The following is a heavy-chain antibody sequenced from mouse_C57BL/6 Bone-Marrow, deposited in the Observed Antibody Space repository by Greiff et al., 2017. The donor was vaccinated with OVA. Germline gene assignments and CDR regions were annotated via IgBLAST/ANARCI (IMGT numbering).Heavy chain of an antibody. CDR3: ASHERDYYGSSVFAY. V-gene: IGHV1-62-2*01. Sequence: QVQLQQSGAELVKPGASVKLSCKASGYTFTEYTIHWVKQRSGQGLEWIGWFYPGSGSTKYNEKFKDKATLTVDKSSSTVYMQLSRPTSEDSAVYFCASHERDYYGSSVFAYGGQGTRVTVSA. CDR1: GYTFTEYT. D-gene: IGHD1-1*01. CDR2: FYPGSGST. J-gene: IGHJ3*01.